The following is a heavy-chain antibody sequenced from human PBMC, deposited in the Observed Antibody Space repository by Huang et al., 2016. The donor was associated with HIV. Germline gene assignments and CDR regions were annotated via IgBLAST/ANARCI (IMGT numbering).Heavy chain of an antibody. Sequence: VQLAESGGAAVQPGGSLRLSCPTSGFIFSTYDFHWVRQTPGKGPEGVAGISYSGSTTQYAAPVKGRFVIPSEKTKSTLYFQMNSLKLNDTAVYFCARGGGGGGHRGAFDVWGRGT. J-gene: IGHJ3*01. V-gene: IGHV3-30*03. D-gene: IGHD3-16*01. CDR2: ISYSGSTT. CDR3: ARGGGGGGHRGAFDV. CDR1: GFIFSTYD.